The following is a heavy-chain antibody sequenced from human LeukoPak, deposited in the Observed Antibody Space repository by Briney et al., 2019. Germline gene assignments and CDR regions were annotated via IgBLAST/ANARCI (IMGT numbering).Heavy chain of an antibody. D-gene: IGHD4-17*01. CDR2: IYYSGST. CDR3: ARAEIDYGSGN. Sequence: SQTLSLTCTVSGGSISSGDYYWSWIRQPPGKGLEWIGYIYYSGSTYYNPSLKSRVTISVDTSKNQFSLKLCSVTAADTAVYYCARAEIDYGSGNWGQGTLVTVSS. V-gene: IGHV4-30-4*08. CDR1: GGSISSGDYY. J-gene: IGHJ4*02.